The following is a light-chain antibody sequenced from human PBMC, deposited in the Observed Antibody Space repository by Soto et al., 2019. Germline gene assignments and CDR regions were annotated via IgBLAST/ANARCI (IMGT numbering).Light chain of an antibody. V-gene: IGKV3-11*01. J-gene: IGKJ5*01. Sequence: ETVMKQSPATLSVSQGGRATLSCRASQSVSSYLAWYQQKPGQAPRLLIYDASNRATGIPARFSGSGSGTDFTLTISSLEPEDFAVYYCQQRSNWPITFGQGTRLEIK. CDR2: DAS. CDR3: QQRSNWPIT. CDR1: QSVSSY.